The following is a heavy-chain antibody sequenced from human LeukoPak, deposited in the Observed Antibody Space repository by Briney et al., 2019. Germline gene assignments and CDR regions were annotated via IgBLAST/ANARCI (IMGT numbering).Heavy chain of an antibody. V-gene: IGHV1-69*06. CDR2: IIPIFGTA. Sequence: SVKVSCKASGGTFSSYAISWVRQAPGQGLEWMGGIIPIFGTANYAQKFQGRVTITADKSATTAYMEVSGLTSEDTAVYYCSRRTVTVDYWGQGTLVTVSS. CDR3: SRRTVTVDY. D-gene: IGHD4-17*01. CDR1: GGTFSSYA. J-gene: IGHJ4*02.